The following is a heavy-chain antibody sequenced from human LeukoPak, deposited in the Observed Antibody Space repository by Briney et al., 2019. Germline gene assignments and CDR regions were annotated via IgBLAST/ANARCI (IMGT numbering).Heavy chain of an antibody. V-gene: IGHV4-39*02. Sequence: ASETLSLTCSVSGGSISSTTYYWGWIRQPPGKGLECIGSIYYSGSTYYNPSLNSRVTISVDTSKNQFSLKLSSVTAADTAVYYCAREERGYSGYDFDYWGQGTLVTVSS. CDR2: IYYSGST. D-gene: IGHD5-12*01. J-gene: IGHJ4*02. CDR1: GGSISSTTYY. CDR3: AREERGYSGYDFDY.